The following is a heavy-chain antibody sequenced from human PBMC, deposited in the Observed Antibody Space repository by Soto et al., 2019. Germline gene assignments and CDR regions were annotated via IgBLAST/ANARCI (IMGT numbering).Heavy chain of an antibody. CDR1: GFTFSNYV. CDR3: ARVFYYYDSSGYYYPGY. D-gene: IGHD3-22*01. J-gene: IGHJ4*02. CDR2: ISSSSSYI. Sequence: PGGSLRLSCAASGFTFSNYVMSWVRQAPGKGLEWVSSISSSSSYIYYADSVKGRFTISRDNAKNSLYLQMNSLRAEDTAVYYCARVFYYYDSSGYYYPGYWGQGTLVTVSS. V-gene: IGHV3-21*01.